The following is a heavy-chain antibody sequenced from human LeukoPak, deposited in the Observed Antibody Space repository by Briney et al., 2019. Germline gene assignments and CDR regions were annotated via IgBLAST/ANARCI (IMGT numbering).Heavy chain of an antibody. V-gene: IGHV3-7*01. D-gene: IGHD6-19*01. Sequence: RGALRDSCTDPGFTFSSHSMSWVPQAPREGLEWVANIKQDGSEKYYVDSVKGRFTISRDNAKNSLYLQMNSLRAEDRAVYYCARGSGWYFYWGQGTLVTVSS. CDR1: GFTFSSHS. CDR3: ARGSGWYFY. CDR2: IKQDGSEK. J-gene: IGHJ4*02.